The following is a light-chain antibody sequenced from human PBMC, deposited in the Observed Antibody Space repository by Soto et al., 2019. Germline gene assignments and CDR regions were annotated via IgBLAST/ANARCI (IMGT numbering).Light chain of an antibody. Sequence: QSALTQTASVSASPGQSITISCSGTSSDVGSYNLVSWYQHYPGKAPKLIIYEGSRRPSGVSDRFSGSKSGNTASLTISGLQAEDEADYDCCSYATSRTLVFGGGTKLTVL. J-gene: IGLJ3*02. V-gene: IGLV2-23*01. CDR1: SSDVGSYNL. CDR3: CSYATSRTLV. CDR2: EGS.